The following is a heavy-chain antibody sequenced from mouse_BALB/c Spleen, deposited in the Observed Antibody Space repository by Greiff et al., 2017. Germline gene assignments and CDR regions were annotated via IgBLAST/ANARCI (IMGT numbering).Heavy chain of an antibody. Sequence: EVKLVESGGGLVQPGGSLKLSCAASGFTFSSYTMSWVRQTPEKRLEWVAYISNGGGSTYYPDTVKGRFTISRDNAKNTLYLQMSSLKSEDTAMYYCARSGTTMINLSFAYWGQGTLVTVSA. V-gene: IGHV5-12-2*01. J-gene: IGHJ3*01. CDR2: ISNGGGST. D-gene: IGHD2-4*01. CDR1: GFTFSSYT. CDR3: ARSGTTMINLSFAY.